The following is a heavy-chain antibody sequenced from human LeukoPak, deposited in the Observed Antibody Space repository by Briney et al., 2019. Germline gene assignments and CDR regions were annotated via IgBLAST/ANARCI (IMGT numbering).Heavy chain of an antibody. CDR3: ARENYYDSSGYYGTDY. CDR1: GGSFSGYY. Sequence: SETLSLTCAVYGGSFSGYYWSWIRQPPGKGLEWIGEINHSGSTNYNPSLKSRVTISVDTSKNQFSLKLSSVTAADTAVYYCARENYYDSSGYYGTDYWGQGTLVTVSS. V-gene: IGHV4-34*01. J-gene: IGHJ4*02. CDR2: INHSGST. D-gene: IGHD3-22*01.